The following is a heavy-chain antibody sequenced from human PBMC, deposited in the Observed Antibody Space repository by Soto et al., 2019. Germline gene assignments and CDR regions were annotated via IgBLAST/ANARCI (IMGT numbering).Heavy chain of an antibody. V-gene: IGHV4-4*02. CDR3: TTESGIYTYPVASYFDH. Sequence: SETLSLTCAVSGGSISSNNWWSWVRQPPGKGLEWIVEVYHAGNTNYSPPLKSRVTTSLDKSKNHFSLNLSSVTAADTAVYYCTTESGIYTYPVASYFDHWGQEKLITISS. D-gene: IGHD3-16*01. J-gene: IGHJ4*02. CDR2: VYHAGNT. CDR1: GGSISSNNW.